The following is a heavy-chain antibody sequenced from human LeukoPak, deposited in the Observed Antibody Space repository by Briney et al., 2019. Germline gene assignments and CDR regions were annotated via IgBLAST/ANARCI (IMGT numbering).Heavy chain of an antibody. V-gene: IGHV4-30-4*02. D-gene: IGHD6-6*01. CDR3: ARCPYSSSTLFDF. Sequence: PSETLSLTCTVSGGSISSGDYYWSWIRQPPGKGLEWIGYIYYSGSTYYNPSLKSRVTISVDTSKNQFSLKLSSVTAADTAVYYCARCPYSSSTLFDFWGQGTLVTVSS. CDR1: GGSISSGDYY. CDR2: IYYSGST. J-gene: IGHJ4*02.